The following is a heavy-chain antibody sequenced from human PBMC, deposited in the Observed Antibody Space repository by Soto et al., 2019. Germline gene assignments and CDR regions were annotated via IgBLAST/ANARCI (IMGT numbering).Heavy chain of an antibody. D-gene: IGHD4-17*01. CDR3: ARVTTVTTLSYYCYYMDV. V-gene: IGHV1-69*02. CDR2: IIPILGIA. J-gene: IGHJ6*03. CDR1: GGTFSSYT. Sequence: QVQLVQSGAEVKKPGSSVKVSCKASGGTFSSYTISWVRQAPGQGLEWMGRIIPILGIANYAQKFQGRVTITADKSTSTAYMELSSLRSEDTAVYYCARVTTVTTLSYYCYYMDVWGKGTTVTVSS.